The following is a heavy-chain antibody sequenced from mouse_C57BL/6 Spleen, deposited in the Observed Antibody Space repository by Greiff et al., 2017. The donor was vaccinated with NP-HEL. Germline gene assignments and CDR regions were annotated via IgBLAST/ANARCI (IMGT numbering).Heavy chain of an antibody. D-gene: IGHD1-1*01. CDR1: GFTFSSYA. CDR3: AREDYGRGY. J-gene: IGHJ2*01. Sequence: EVQLVESGGGLVKPGGSLKLSCAASGFTFSSYAMSWVRQTPEKRLEWVATISDGGSYTYYPDNVKGRFTISRDNAKNNLYLQMSHLKSEDTAMYYCAREDYGRGYWGQGTTLTVSS. V-gene: IGHV5-4*01. CDR2: ISDGGSYT.